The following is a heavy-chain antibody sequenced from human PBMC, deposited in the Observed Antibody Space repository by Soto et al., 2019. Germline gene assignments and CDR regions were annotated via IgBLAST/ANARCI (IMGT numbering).Heavy chain of an antibody. D-gene: IGHD6-13*01. CDR3: TRDASRNSSARGWFDP. V-gene: IGHV3-21*01. J-gene: IGHJ5*02. CDR1: GFTFRSFT. CDR2: ISSNSAYI. Sequence: GGSLRLSCAASGFTFRSFTMNWVRQAPGKGLEWVSTISSNSAYIYYTDALRGRFTISRDNAKNSLHLQMNSLRAEDTAVYYCTRDASRNSSARGWFDPCGTAILVTVST.